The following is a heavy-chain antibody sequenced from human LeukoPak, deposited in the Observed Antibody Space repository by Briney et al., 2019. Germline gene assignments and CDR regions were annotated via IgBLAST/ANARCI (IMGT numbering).Heavy chain of an antibody. CDR1: GFTFGSSA. J-gene: IGHJ4*02. D-gene: IGHD1-14*01. Sequence: GGSLRLSCAASGFTFGSSAMSWVRQAPGKGPEWVSTFSRSGPDTYYADSVKGRFTISRDNSKNTMSVQMDDLRAEDTAVYYCTRYNNDHFDYWGQGTLVTVSS. CDR2: FSRSGPDT. V-gene: IGHV3-23*01. CDR3: TRYNNDHFDY.